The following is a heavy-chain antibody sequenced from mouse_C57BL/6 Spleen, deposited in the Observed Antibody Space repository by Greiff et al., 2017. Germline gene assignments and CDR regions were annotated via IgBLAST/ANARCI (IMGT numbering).Heavy chain of an antibody. CDR2: FYPGSGSI. CDR3: ARDDYYYGSSSPVYDLDY. CDR1: GYTFTEYT. J-gene: IGHJ2*01. Sequence: QVQLKQSGAELVKPGASVKLSCTASGYTFTEYTIHWVKQRSGQGLEWIGWFYPGSGSIKYTEKFKDKATLTADKSSSTVYMELSRLTSEDSAVYMCARDDYYYGSSSPVYDLDYWGQGTTLTVSS. V-gene: IGHV1-62-2*01. D-gene: IGHD1-1*01.